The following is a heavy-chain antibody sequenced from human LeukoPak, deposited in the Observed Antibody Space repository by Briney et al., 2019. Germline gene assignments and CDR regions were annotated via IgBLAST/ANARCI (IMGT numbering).Heavy chain of an antibody. CDR1: GYTFTSYG. CDR3: ARGMNYDILTGYLNWFDP. V-gene: IGHV1-18*04. D-gene: IGHD3-9*01. J-gene: IGHJ5*02. Sequence: ASVKVSCKASGYTFTSYGISWVRQAPEQGLEWMGWISAYNGNTNYAQKLQGRVTMTTDTSTSTAYMELRSLRCDDTAVYYCARGMNYDILTGYLNWFDPWGQEPWSPSPQ. CDR2: ISAYNGNT.